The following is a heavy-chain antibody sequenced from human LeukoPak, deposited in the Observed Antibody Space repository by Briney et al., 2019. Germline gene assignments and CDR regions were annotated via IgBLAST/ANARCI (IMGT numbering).Heavy chain of an antibody. CDR1: RLTLSDFA. J-gene: IGHJ6*04. Sequence: GRSLRLSCAASRLTLSDFAMSWVRQAPGKGLEWVSGTIGSGATTFYADSVKGRFTITRDNSKNTLFLQMNSMRAEDTATYYCANKEGDPYASRYMDAWGKGTTVTVSS. V-gene: IGHV3-23*01. D-gene: IGHD2-21*02. CDR3: ANKEGDPYASRYMDA. CDR2: TIGSGATT.